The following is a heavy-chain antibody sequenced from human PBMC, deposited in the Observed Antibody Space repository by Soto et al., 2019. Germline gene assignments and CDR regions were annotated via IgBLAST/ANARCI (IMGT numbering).Heavy chain of an antibody. D-gene: IGHD2-2*01. CDR3: ARGYQSRYYYYYMDV. CDR2: INAGNGNT. CDR1: GYTFTSYA. V-gene: IGHV1-3*01. J-gene: IGHJ6*03. Sequence: ASVKVSCKASGYTFTSYAMHWVRQAPGQRLEWMGWINAGNGNTKYSQKFQGRVTITRDTSASTAYMELSSLRSEDTAVYYCARGYQSRYYYYYMDVWGKGTTVTVSS.